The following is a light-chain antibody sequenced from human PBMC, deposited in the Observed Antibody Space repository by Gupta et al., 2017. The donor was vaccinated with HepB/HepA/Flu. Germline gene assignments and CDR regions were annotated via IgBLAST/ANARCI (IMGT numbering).Light chain of an antibody. J-gene: IGKJ1*01. CDR3: QQSYSTPRT. CDR1: QSISSY. V-gene: IGKV1-39*01. CDR2: AAS. Sequence: DIQMTQSPSSLSASLGDRITITCRARQSISSYLNWYQQKPGKAPKLLIYAASNLQSGVPSRFSGSGSGTDFSLTISSLQPEDFATDYCQQSYSTPRTFGQGTKVEIK.